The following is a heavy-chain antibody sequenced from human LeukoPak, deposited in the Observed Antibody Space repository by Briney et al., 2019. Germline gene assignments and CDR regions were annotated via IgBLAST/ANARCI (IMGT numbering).Heavy chain of an antibody. J-gene: IGHJ4*02. CDR2: ISYDGSNK. D-gene: IGHD5-12*01. CDR1: GFTFSSYG. CDR3: AKDFMAVATILDY. Sequence: PGRSLRLSCAASGFTFSSYGMHWVRQAPGKGLEWVAVISYDGSNKYYADSVKGRFTISRDNSKNTLYLQMNSLRAEDTAVYYCAKDFMAVATILDYWGQGTLVTVSS. V-gene: IGHV3-30*18.